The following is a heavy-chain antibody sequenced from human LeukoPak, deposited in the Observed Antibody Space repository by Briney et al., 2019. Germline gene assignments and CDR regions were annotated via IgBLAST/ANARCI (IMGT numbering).Heavy chain of an antibody. V-gene: IGHV4-30-2*01. D-gene: IGHD2-8*01. J-gene: IGHJ6*03. CDR3: ARSLYDYYYYNYMDV. Sequence: SETLSLTCTVSGGSISSGGYYWSWIRQPPGKGLEWIGYIYHSGSTYYNPSLKSRVTISVDRSKNQFSLKLSSVTAADTAVYYCARSLYDYYYYNYMDVWGKGTTVTVSS. CDR2: IYHSGST. CDR1: GGSISSGGYY.